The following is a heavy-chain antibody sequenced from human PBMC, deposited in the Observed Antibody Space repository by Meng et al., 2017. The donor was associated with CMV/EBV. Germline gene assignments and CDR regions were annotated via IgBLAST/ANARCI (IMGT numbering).Heavy chain of an antibody. Sequence: GGSLRLSCAASGFTFSSYSMNWVRQAPGKGLEWVSSISSSSSYIYYADPVKGRFTISRDNAKNSLYLQMNSLRAEDTAVYYCARDSLYGGYYYGMDVWGQGTTVTVSS. CDR3: ARDSLYGGYYYGMDV. D-gene: IGHD2/OR15-2a*01. J-gene: IGHJ6*02. CDR2: ISSSSSYI. V-gene: IGHV3-21*01. CDR1: GFTFSSYS.